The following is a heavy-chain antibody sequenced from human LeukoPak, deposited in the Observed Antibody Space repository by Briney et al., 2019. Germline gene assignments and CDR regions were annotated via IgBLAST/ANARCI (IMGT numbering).Heavy chain of an antibody. D-gene: IGHD2-2*02. CDR1: GYTFTSYD. CDR3: ARGKPAAIRGAIWEDYYYYGMDV. Sequence: ALVKVSCKASGYTFTSYDINWVRQATGQGLEWMGWMNPNSGNTGYAQKFQGRVTMTRNTSISTACMELSSLRSEDTAVYYCARGKPAAIRGAIWEDYYYYGMDVWGQGTTVTVSS. J-gene: IGHJ6*02. CDR2: MNPNSGNT. V-gene: IGHV1-8*01.